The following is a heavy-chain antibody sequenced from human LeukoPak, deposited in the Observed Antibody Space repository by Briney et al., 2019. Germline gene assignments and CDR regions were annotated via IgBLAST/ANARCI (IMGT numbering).Heavy chain of an antibody. CDR3: ARETIPEGLDY. Sequence: PSETLSLTCTVSGDSIISGSYYRSWIRQPAGKGLEWIGRIYTSGSTNYNPSLKSRVTISVDTSKNQFSLKLSSVTAADTAVYYCARETIPEGLDYWGQGTLVTVSS. V-gene: IGHV4-61*02. CDR1: GDSIISGSYY. D-gene: IGHD3-3*01. CDR2: IYTSGST. J-gene: IGHJ4*02.